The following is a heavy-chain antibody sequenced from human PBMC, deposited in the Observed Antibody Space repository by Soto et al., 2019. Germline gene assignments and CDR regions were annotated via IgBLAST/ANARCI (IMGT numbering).Heavy chain of an antibody. V-gene: IGHV5-10-1*01. CDR1: GYSFTSYW. Sequence: GESLKSSGKGSGYSFTSYWISWVRQMPGKGLEWMGRIDPSDSYTNYSPSFQGHVTISADKSISTAYLQWSSLKASDTAMYYCARGVVPAAMPVYYYYGMDVWGQGTTVTVSS. J-gene: IGHJ6*02. CDR2: IDPSDSYT. D-gene: IGHD2-2*01. CDR3: ARGVVPAAMPVYYYYGMDV.